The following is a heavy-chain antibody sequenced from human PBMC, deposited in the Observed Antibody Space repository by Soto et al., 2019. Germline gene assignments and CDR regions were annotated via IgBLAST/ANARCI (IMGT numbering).Heavy chain of an antibody. CDR3: ARGRYCSSTTCSGGGYGMDV. J-gene: IGHJ6*02. CDR2: IGTAGDT. V-gene: IGHV3-13*01. D-gene: IGHD2-2*01. Sequence: GGSLRLSCAASGFTFSSYDMHWVRQATGKGLEWVSAIGTAGDTYYPGSVKGGFTISRENDKNSLYLQMNSLRAGDTAVYYCARGRYCSSTTCSGGGYGMDVWGQGTTVTVSS. CDR1: GFTFSSYD.